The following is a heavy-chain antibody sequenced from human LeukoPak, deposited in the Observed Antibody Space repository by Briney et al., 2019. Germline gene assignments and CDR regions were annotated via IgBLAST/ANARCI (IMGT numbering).Heavy chain of an antibody. Sequence: GRSLRLSCAASGFTFSSYAMHWVRQAPGKGLEWVAVISYDGSNKYYADSVKGRFTISRDNSKNTLYLQMNSLRAEGTAVYYCARRGQYCSSTSCTGYYYGMDVWGQGTTVTVSS. CDR1: GFTFSSYA. D-gene: IGHD2-2*01. J-gene: IGHJ6*02. V-gene: IGHV3-30-3*01. CDR3: ARRGQYCSSTSCTGYYYGMDV. CDR2: ISYDGSNK.